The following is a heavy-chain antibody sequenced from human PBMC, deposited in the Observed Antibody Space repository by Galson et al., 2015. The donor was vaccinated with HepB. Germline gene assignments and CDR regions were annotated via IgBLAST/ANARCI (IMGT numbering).Heavy chain of an antibody. CDR1: FNRYG. CDR3: AKGDVAYSSSSGGFHY. V-gene: IGHV3-30*18. J-gene: IGHJ4*02. Sequence: FNRYGMHWVRQAPGKGLEWVAVISYDGKRRNYGDSAKGRFIISRDNSRNTLSIEMNLLRVEDTAVYYCAKGDVAYSSSSGGFHYWGQGTLVAVS. CDR2: ISYDGKRR. D-gene: IGHD6-6*01.